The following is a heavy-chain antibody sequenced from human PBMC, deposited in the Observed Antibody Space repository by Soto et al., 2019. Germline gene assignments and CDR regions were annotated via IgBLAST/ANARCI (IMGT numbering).Heavy chain of an antibody. CDR3: ARDGGWGPLVSTTSCCLYL. CDR2: INPNSGGT. Sequence: GASVKVSCKASGYSFNGYYIHWVRQAPGQGLEWVGWINPNSGGTDFAQKFQGRVTMTRDTSIGTAYMELSRLRYDDTAVYYCARDGGWGPLVSTTSCCLYLWGQGTLVTVSS. CDR1: GYSFNGYY. J-gene: IGHJ5*02. V-gene: IGHV1-2*02. D-gene: IGHD1-7*01.